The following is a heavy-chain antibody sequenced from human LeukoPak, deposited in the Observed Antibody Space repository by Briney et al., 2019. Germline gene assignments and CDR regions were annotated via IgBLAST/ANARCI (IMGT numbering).Heavy chain of an antibody. CDR3: ARGPATVVKYYYYYYGMDV. Sequence: SETLSLTCAVYGGSFSGYYWSWIRQPPGKGLEWIGEINHSGSTNYNPSLKSRVTISVDTSKNQFSLKLSSVTAADTAVYYCARGPATVVKYYYYYYGMDVWGQGTTVTVSS. D-gene: IGHD4-23*01. CDR1: GGSFSGYY. CDR2: INHSGST. V-gene: IGHV4-34*01. J-gene: IGHJ6*02.